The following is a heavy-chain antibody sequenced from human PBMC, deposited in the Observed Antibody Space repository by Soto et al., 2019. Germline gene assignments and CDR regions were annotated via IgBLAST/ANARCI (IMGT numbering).Heavy chain of an antibody. CDR1: GGSISSGGYY. CDR3: ARQSGSGYYTVAY. J-gene: IGHJ4*02. D-gene: IGHD3-22*01. V-gene: IGHV4-31*03. Sequence: PSETLSLTCTVSGGSISSGGYYWSWIRQHPGKGLEWIGYIYYSGSTYYNPSLKSRVTISVDTSKNQFSLKLSSVTAADTAVYYCARQSGSGYYTVAYWGQGTLVTVSS. CDR2: IYYSGST.